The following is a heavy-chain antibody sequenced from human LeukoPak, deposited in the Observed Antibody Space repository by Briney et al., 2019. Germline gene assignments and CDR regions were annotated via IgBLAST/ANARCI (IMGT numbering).Heavy chain of an antibody. Sequence: GGSLRLSCAASGFSFRSYSLNWVRQSPGKGLEWISYIGGGGDAIYYADSVRGHFTISRDNAKNSVYLQMNSLRVEDTAVYYCVRGGQGRGYYFDYWGQGTLVTVSS. V-gene: IGHV3-48*04. J-gene: IGHJ4*02. CDR2: IGGGGDAI. CDR3: VRGGQGRGYYFDY. D-gene: IGHD3-10*01. CDR1: GFSFRSYS.